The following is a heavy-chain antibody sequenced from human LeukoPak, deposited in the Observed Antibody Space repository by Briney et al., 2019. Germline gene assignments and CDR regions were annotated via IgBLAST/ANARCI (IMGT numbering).Heavy chain of an antibody. Sequence: SETLSLTCTVSGYSISSGYYWGWIRQPPGKGLEWIGSIYHSGSTHYNPSLKSRVTISVDTSKNQFSLKLSSVTAADTAVYYCARVPSGWSFDYWGQGTLVTVSS. CDR1: GYSISSGYY. D-gene: IGHD6-19*01. CDR3: ARVPSGWSFDY. CDR2: IYHSGST. V-gene: IGHV4-38-2*02. J-gene: IGHJ4*02.